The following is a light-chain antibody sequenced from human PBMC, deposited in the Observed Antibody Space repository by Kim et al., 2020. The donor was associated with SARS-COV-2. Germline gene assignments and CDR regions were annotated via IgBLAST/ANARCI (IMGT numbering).Light chain of an antibody. Sequence: ASVGDRVTLTCRASQDIKTSLNWYQQKSGKAPKLLIYGASRLRSGVPSRFSGSGSGTEFTLTISDLQPEDITTYFFQQSSTTPLSFGRGTKLEI. CDR1: QDIKTS. CDR2: GAS. J-gene: IGKJ2*03. CDR3: QQSSTTPLS. V-gene: IGKV1-39*01.